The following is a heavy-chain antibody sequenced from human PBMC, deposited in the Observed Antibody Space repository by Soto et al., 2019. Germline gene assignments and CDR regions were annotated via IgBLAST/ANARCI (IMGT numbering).Heavy chain of an antibody. Sequence: PGGSLRLSCAASGFTFTNYALHWVRQAPGKGLEWVSSISGGGTGTYSADAVKGRFTISSDKSRNTVYLQMSSLRAEDTAVYYCAIFRVTGIAVAGRAPAYWGQGTLVTVSS. D-gene: IGHD6-19*01. J-gene: IGHJ4*02. CDR2: ISGGGTGT. V-gene: IGHV3-23*01. CDR1: GFTFTNYA. CDR3: AIFRVTGIAVAGRAPAY.